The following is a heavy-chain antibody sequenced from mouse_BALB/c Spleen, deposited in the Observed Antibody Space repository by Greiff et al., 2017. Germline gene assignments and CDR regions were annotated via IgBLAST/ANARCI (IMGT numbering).Heavy chain of an antibody. CDR2: IWSGGST. CDR3: ARKSTSYYYGSSGAMDY. D-gene: IGHD1-1*01. Sequence: QVQLKESGPGLVQPSQSLSITCTVSGFSLTSYGVHWVRQSPGKGLEWLGVIWSGGSTDYNAAFISRLSISKDNSKSQVFFKMNSLQADDTAIYYCARKSTSYYYGSSGAMDYWGQGTSVTVSS. CDR1: GFSLTSYG. J-gene: IGHJ4*01. V-gene: IGHV2-4-1*01.